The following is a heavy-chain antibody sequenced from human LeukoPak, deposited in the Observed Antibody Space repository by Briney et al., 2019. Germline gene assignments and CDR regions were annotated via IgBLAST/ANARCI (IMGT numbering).Heavy chain of an antibody. J-gene: IGHJ4*02. V-gene: IGHV4-39*07. Sequence: PSETLSLTCTVSGGSISSSSYYWGWIRQPPGKGLEWIGSIYYSGSTYYNPSLKSRVTISVDRSKNQFSLKLGSVTAADTAVYYCARGGGEVVPAAISYWGQGTLVTVSS. CDR3: ARGGGEVVPAAISY. D-gene: IGHD2-2*02. CDR2: IYYSGST. CDR1: GGSISSSSYY.